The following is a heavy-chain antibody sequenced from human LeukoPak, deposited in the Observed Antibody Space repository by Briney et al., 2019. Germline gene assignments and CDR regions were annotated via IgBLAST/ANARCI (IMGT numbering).Heavy chain of an antibody. V-gene: IGHV3-23*01. Sequence: GGSLRLSCAASGFALSSYAMSWVRQAPGKGLEWVSATSSSDAGTYHAESVRGGFTISRDNSKNTLYLQMNSLRADDAAVYYCARAPVTSCRGAFCYPFDIWGQGTLVTVSS. D-gene: IGHD2-15*01. CDR3: ARAPVTSCRGAFCYPFDI. CDR1: GFALSSYA. CDR2: TSSSDAGT. J-gene: IGHJ4*02.